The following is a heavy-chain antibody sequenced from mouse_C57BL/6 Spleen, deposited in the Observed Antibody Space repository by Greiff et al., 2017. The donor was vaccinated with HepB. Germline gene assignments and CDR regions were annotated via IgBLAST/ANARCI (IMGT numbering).Heavy chain of an antibody. CDR3: ARSYYGSSYGFAY. J-gene: IGHJ3*01. D-gene: IGHD1-1*01. Sequence: EVKLMESGGGLVQPGGSLSLSCAASGFTFTDYYMSWVRQPPGKALEWLGFIRNKANGYTTEYSASVKGRFTISRDNSQSILYLQMNALRAEDSATYYCARSYYGSSYGFAYWGQGTLVTVSA. V-gene: IGHV7-3*01. CDR2: IRNKANGYTT. CDR1: GFTFTDYY.